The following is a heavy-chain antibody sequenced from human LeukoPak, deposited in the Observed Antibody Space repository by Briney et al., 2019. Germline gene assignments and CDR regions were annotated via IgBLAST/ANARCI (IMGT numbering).Heavy chain of an antibody. CDR3: ARDLLLWFGELSGAFDI. CDR2: IGGSGATT. Sequence: GGSLRLSCAASGFTFSNYAMNWVRQAPGKGLEWVSGIGGSGATTYYADSVKGRFTISRDNSKNTLYLQMNSLRAEDTAVYYCARDLLLWFGELSGAFDIWGQGTMVTVSS. D-gene: IGHD3-10*01. V-gene: IGHV3-23*01. J-gene: IGHJ3*02. CDR1: GFTFSNYA.